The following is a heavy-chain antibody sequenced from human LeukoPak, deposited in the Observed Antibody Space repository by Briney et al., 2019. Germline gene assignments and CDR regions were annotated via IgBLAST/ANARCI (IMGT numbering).Heavy chain of an antibody. D-gene: IGHD6-6*01. V-gene: IGHV3-48*03. J-gene: IGHJ5*02. Sequence: GGSLRLSCAASGFTFSSYEMNWVRQAPGKGLEWVSYISSSGSTIYYADSVKGRFTISRDNAKNSLYLQMNSLRAEDTAAYYCARCGIAARLNWFDPWGQGTLVTVSS. CDR2: ISSSGSTI. CDR3: ARCGIAARLNWFDP. CDR1: GFTFSSYE.